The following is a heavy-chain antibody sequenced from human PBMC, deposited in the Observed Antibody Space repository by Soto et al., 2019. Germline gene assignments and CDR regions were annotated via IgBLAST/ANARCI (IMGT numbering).Heavy chain of an antibody. CDR2: IWYDGSNK. J-gene: IGHJ4*02. CDR1: RFTFSSYG. V-gene: IGHV3-33*01. D-gene: IGHD2-8*01. CDR3: ARDRVPTNGPKCYFDY. Sequence: GGCLRLSCAASRFTFSSYGMHWVRQAPGKGLEWVAVIWYDGSNKYYADSVKGRFTISRDNSKNTLYLQMNSLRAEDTAVYYCARDRVPTNGPKCYFDYWGQGTLVTVSS.